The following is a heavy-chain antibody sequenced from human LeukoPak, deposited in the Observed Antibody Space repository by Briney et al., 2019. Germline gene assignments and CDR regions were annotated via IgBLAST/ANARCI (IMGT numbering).Heavy chain of an antibody. CDR1: GGSITTYH. Sequence: SETLSLTCSVSGGSITTYHWSWIRQPPGRGLEWIGYIYNSGSANYKPSLKSRLTISLDTSKNHFSLKLNSVTAADTAVYYCARATVTGHWYFDLWGRGTLVTVSS. CDR2: IYNSGSA. D-gene: IGHD4-11*01. J-gene: IGHJ2*01. V-gene: IGHV4-59*01. CDR3: ARATVTGHWYFDL.